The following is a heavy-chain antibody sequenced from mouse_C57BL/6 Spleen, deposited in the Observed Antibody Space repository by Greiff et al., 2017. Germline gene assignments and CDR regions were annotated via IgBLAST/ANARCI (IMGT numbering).Heavy chain of an antibody. V-gene: IGHV1-47*01. J-gene: IGHJ4*01. CDR1: GYTFTTYP. D-gene: IGHD1-1*01. CDR2: FHPYNDDT. CDR3: ARRTTVVATGYYAMGY. Sequence: QVHVKQSGAELVKPGASVKMSCTASGYTFTTYPIEWMKQNHGKSLEWIGNFHPYNDDTKYNEKFKGKATLTVEKSSSTVYLELSRVTSDDSAVYYFARRTTVVATGYYAMGYWGKGTSVTVS.